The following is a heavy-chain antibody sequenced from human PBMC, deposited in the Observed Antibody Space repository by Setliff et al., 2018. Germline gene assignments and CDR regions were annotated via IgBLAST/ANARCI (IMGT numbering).Heavy chain of an antibody. V-gene: IGHV1-69*13. D-gene: IGHD2-21*02. J-gene: IGHJ5*02. CDR3: AGTDAYCAGDCSIS. CDR2: IIPILGIT. CDR1: GGAFSTYS. Sequence: GASVKVSCKASGGAFSTYSLSWVRQAPGQGFERVGRIIPILGITNYAQRFQGRVTITADDSTSTIYMDVSSLRAKDTATYYCAGTDAYCAGDCSISWGQGTLVTVSS.